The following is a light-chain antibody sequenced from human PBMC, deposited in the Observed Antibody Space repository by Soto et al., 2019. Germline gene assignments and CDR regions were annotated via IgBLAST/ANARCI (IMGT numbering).Light chain of an antibody. CDR2: EVS. J-gene: IGLJ2*01. V-gene: IGLV2-8*01. Sequence: QSVLTQPPSASGSPGQSVTISCTGTSSDVGGYNYVSWYQQHPGKAPKLMIYEVSKRPSGVPDRFSGSKSGNTASLTVSGLQAEDEADCYCSSYAGSNTVVFGGGTKLTVL. CDR3: SSYAGSNTVV. CDR1: SSDVGGYNY.